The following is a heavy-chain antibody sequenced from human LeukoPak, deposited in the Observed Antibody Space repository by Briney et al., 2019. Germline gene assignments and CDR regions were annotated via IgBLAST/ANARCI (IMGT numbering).Heavy chain of an antibody. CDR3: ARGSSGWYVYGMDV. V-gene: IGHV3-74*01. CDR1: GFTFSSYW. CDR2: ITSDGSST. J-gene: IGHJ6*02. Sequence: GGSLRLSCAASGFTFSSYWMHWVRQAAGKGLVWVSRITSDGSSTSYADSVKGRFTISRDNAKNTLYLQMNSLRAEDTAVYYCARGSSGWYVYGMDVWGQGTTVTVSS. D-gene: IGHD6-19*01.